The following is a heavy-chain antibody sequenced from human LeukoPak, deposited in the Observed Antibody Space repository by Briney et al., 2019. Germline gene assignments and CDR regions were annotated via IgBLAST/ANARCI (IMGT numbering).Heavy chain of an antibody. Sequence: GGSLRLSCAASGFTFSSYAMSWVRQAPGKGLEWVSGITNGGGSTYYADSVKGRFTISRDNSRNTLYLQMNSLRAEDTAVYYCAKDPSGSWYGTFQHWGQGTLVTVSS. CDR3: AKDPSGSWYGTFQH. V-gene: IGHV3-23*01. D-gene: IGHD6-13*01. CDR1: GFTFSSYA. J-gene: IGHJ1*01. CDR2: ITNGGGST.